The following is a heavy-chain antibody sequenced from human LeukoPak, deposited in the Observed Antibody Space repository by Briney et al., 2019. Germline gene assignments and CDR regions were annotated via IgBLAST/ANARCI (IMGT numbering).Heavy chain of an antibody. V-gene: IGHV6-1*01. CDR3: ARGSPDLYSSGWYGNYYYYYMDV. D-gene: IGHD6-19*01. CDR2: TYYRSKWYN. CDR1: GDSVSSNSAA. Sequence: SQTLSLTCAISGDSVSSNSAAWNWIRQSPSRGLEWLGRTYYRSKWYNDYAVSVKSRVTINPDTSKNQFSLQLNSVTPEDTAVYYCARGSPDLYSSGWYGNYYYYYMDVWGKGTTVTVSS. J-gene: IGHJ6*03.